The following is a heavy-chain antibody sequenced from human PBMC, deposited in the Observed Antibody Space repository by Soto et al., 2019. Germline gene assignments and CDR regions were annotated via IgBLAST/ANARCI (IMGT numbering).Heavy chain of an antibody. CDR1: GFTFGDYA. V-gene: IGHV3-49*05. J-gene: IGHJ4*02. CDR3: TRGYYYDSSGSFDY. D-gene: IGHD3-22*01. Sequence: NPGGSLRLSCTASGFTFGDYAMSWFRQAPGKGLEWVGFIRSKAYGGTTEYAASVKGRFTISRDDSKSIAYLQMNSLKTEDTAVYYCTRGYYYDSSGSFDYWGQGTLVTVSS. CDR2: IRSKAYGGTT.